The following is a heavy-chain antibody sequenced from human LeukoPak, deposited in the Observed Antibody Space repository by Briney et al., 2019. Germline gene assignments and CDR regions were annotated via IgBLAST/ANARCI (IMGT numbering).Heavy chain of an antibody. J-gene: IGHJ3*02. CDR2: IYHSGST. CDR3: ARASPTSPYAFDI. V-gene: IGHV4-4*02. CDR1: GGSVSSSNW. Sequence: SGTLSLTCTVPGGSVSSSNWWSWVRQPPEKGLEWIGEIYHSGSTNYNPSLKSRVTMSVDKSKNQFSLKLSSVTAADTAVYYCARASPTSPYAFDIWGPGTMVTVSS.